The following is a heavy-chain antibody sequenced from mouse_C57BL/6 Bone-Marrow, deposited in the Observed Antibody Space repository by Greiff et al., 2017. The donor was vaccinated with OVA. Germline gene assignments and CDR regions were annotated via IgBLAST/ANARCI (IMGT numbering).Heavy chain of an antibody. J-gene: IGHJ1*03. CDR3: ARGYYGSSYPWYFDV. CDR2: INPSNGGT. V-gene: IGHV1-53*01. D-gene: IGHD1-1*01. CDR1: GYTFTSYW. Sequence: QVQLKQPGTELVKPGASVKLSCKASGYTFTSYWMHWVKQRPGQGLEWIGNINPSNGGTNYNEKFKSKATLTVDKSSSTAYMQLSSLTSEDSAVYYCARGYYGSSYPWYFDVWGTGTTVTVSS.